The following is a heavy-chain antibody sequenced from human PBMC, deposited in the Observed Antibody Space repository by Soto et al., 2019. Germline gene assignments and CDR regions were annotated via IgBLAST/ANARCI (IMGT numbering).Heavy chain of an antibody. V-gene: IGHV4-34*01. CDR2: INHSGST. Sequence: SETLSLTCAVYGGSFSGYYWSWIRQPPGKGLEWIGEINHSGSTNYNPSLKSRFTISRDNAKNSLYLQMNSLRAEDSALYYCARADGLGYCNGNSCFTLWGQGTLVTVPQ. D-gene: IGHD2-15*01. J-gene: IGHJ4*02. CDR3: ARADGLGYCNGNSCFTL. CDR1: GGSFSGYY.